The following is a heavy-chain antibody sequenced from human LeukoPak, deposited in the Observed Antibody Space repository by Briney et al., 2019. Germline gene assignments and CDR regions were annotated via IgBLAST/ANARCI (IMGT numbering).Heavy chain of an antibody. V-gene: IGHV3-48*03. CDR2: ISSSGSTI. J-gene: IGHJ4*02. CDR1: GFTFSSYE. Sequence: GGSLRLSCAASGFTFSSYEMNWVRQAPGKGLECVSYISSSGSTIYYADSVKGRFTISRDNAKNSLYLQMNSLRAEDTAVYYCARGGASTSCYCPGDDYWGQGTLVTVSS. D-gene: IGHD2-2*01. CDR3: ARGGASTSCYCPGDDY.